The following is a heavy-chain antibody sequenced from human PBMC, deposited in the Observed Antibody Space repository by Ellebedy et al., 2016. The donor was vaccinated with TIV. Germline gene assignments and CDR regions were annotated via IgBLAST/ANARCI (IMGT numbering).Heavy chain of an antibody. J-gene: IGHJ5*02. CDR2: INQSGRT. Sequence: LRLXXAVSGGSMRSGPYCWSWIRQPPGKGLEWVGYINQSGRTYYNPSLKSRVTISVDRSRNKFSLDLRSVAAADPAVYYCARGRHSYGYEWLDTWGQGTLASVSS. V-gene: IGHV4-30-2*01. CDR3: ARGRHSYGYEWLDT. D-gene: IGHD5-18*01. CDR1: GGSMRSGPYC.